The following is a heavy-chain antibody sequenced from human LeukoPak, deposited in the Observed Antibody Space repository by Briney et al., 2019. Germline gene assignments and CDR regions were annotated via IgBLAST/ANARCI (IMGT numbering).Heavy chain of an antibody. V-gene: IGHV3-21*01. CDR1: GFTFGSYS. D-gene: IGHD5/OR15-5a*01. CDR3: ARDFVYMRNDFDY. CDR2: ISSSSSYI. Sequence: PGGSLRLSCAASGFTFGSYSMNWVRQAPGKGLEWVSSISSSSSYIYYADSVKGRFTISRDNAKNSLYLQMNSLRAEDTAVYYCARDFVYMRNDFDYWGQGTLVTVSS. J-gene: IGHJ4*02.